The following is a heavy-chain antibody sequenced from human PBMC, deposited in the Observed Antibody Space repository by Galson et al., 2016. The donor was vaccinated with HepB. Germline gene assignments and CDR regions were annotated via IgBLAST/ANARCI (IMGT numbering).Heavy chain of an antibody. CDR1: GGTFSTYA. CDR3: ARRGAIGSDFDY. Sequence: QSGAEVKKPGESLKISCKASGGTFSTYAISWVRQAPGQGLEWMGGIIPISGTADYAQKFQGRVTVTADESTSSSYMELSSLRSEDTAVYYCARRGAIGSDFDYWGQGTLVTVSS. CDR2: IIPISGTA. V-gene: IGHV1-69*01. D-gene: IGHD5/OR15-5a*01. J-gene: IGHJ4*02.